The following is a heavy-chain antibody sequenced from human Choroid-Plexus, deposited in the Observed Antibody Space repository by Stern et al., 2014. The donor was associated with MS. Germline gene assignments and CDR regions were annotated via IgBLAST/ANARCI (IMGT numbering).Heavy chain of an antibody. Sequence: QVQLVQSGGGVVQPGRPLRLSCVASGFTLGSCAMHWVRQAPGKGLEWVAGVSYDGSNKDYSDSVKGRFTISRNNSQNTLYIQMSSLRPEDTAVYYCAKDRQYLTYFFDHWGQGSLVTVSS. D-gene: IGHD2/OR15-2a*01. CDR2: VSYDGSNK. CDR3: AKDRQYLTYFFDH. CDR1: GFTLGSCA. J-gene: IGHJ5*02. V-gene: IGHV3-30*18.